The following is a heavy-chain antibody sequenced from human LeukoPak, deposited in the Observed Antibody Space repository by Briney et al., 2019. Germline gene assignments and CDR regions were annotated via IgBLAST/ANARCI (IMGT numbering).Heavy chain of an antibody. CDR3: ARASDYYDSSGYYALFDY. J-gene: IGHJ4*02. V-gene: IGHV3-74*01. D-gene: IGHD3-22*01. Sequence: GGFLRLSCAASGFTFSSYWMHWVRQAPGKGLVWDSRINSDGSSTSYADSVKGRFTISRDNAKNTLYLQMNSLRAEDTAVYYCARASDYYDSSGYYALFDYWGQGTLVTVSS. CDR2: INSDGSST. CDR1: GFTFSSYW.